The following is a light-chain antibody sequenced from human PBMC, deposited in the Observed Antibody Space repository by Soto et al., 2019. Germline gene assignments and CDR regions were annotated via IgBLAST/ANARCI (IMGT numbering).Light chain of an antibody. CDR2: LGS. CDR3: MQVLQTPYT. J-gene: IGKJ2*01. Sequence: DIVMTQSPLSLPVTPGEPASISCRSSQSLLHSDGKTYFDWYLQKPGQSPQLLIYLGSNRASGVPDRFSGSGSGTDFTLKISRVEAEDVGVYYCMQVLQTPYTFGQGTKLEI. V-gene: IGKV2-28*01. CDR1: QSLLHSDGKTY.